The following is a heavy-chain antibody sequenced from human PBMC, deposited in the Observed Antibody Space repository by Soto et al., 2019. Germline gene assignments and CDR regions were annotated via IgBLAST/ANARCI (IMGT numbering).Heavy chain of an antibody. D-gene: IGHD3-3*01. CDR1: GYTFTSYD. J-gene: IGHJ3*02. V-gene: IGHV1-8*01. CDR3: ARGALYDFWSGYPDAFDI. CDR2: MNPNSGNT. Sequence: GASVKVSCKASGYTFTSYDINWVRQATGQGLEWMGWMNPNSGNTGYAQKFQGRVTMTRNTSISTAYMELSSLRSEDTAVYYCARGALYDFWSGYPDAFDIWGQGTMVTVSS.